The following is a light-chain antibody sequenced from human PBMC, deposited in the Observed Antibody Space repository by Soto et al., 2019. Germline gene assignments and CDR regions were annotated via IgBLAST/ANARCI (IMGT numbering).Light chain of an antibody. CDR1: SSDVGGYHY. Sequence: QSALPQPASVSGSPGQSITISCTGSSSDVGGYHYVSWYQQYPGKAPKLVISEVSNRPSEVSHRFSGSKSGNTASLTISGIQAEDDAEYYCCSYTGTTTPLFGGGTKLTVL. CDR3: CSYTGTTTPL. V-gene: IGLV2-14*01. J-gene: IGLJ2*01. CDR2: EVS.